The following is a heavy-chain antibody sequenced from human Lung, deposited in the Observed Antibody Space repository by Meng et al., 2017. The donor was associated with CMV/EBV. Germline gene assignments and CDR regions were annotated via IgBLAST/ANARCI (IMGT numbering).Heavy chain of an antibody. J-gene: IGHJ6*02. Sequence: SVXVSCKASGGTFSSYAISWVRQAPGQGLEWMGGIIPISGTLNYAQKIQGRVTITTDESTGTVYMELSSLRSEDTAVYYCARNSRSWGILFPRDRMYYGMDVWXQGTTVTVSS. V-gene: IGHV1-69*05. D-gene: IGHD2/OR15-2a*01. CDR1: GGTFSSYA. CDR3: ARNSRSWGILFPRDRMYYGMDV. CDR2: IIPISGTL.